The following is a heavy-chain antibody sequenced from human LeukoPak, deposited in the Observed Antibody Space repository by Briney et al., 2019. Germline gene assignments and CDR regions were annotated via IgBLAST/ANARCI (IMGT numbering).Heavy chain of an antibody. V-gene: IGHV4-59*08. CDR3: ARSPFYCSSTSCYGIPYYFDY. CDR2: IYYSVST. D-gene: IGHD2-2*01. CDR1: GGSISSYY. J-gene: IGHJ4*02. Sequence: PSETLSLTCTVSGGSISSYYWSWIRQPPGHGLEWMGYIYYSVSTNYNPSLKSRVTISVDTSKNQFSLKLSSVTAADTAVYYCARSPFYCSSTSCYGIPYYFDYWGQGTLVTVSS.